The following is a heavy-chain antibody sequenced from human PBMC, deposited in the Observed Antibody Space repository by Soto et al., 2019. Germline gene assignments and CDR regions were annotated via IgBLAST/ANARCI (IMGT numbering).Heavy chain of an antibody. CDR2: IYYSGST. V-gene: IGHV4-31*02. D-gene: IGHD6-13*01. J-gene: IGHJ4*02. Sequence: SETLALTWTVAGGSISSCDYDWSWIREHPGKGLDWIVCIYYSGSTNYNPSLKSRGTISFDTSRNQFALKLNSVTAADPAVYYCARVGPWNRKFSSSPTLHYFDYWGQGTLVTVS. CDR1: GGSISSCDYD. CDR3: ARVGPWNRKFSSSPTLHYFDY.